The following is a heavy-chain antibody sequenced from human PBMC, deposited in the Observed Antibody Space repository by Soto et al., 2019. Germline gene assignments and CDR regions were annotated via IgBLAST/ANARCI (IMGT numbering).Heavy chain of an antibody. V-gene: IGHV3-9*01. CDR3: AKARWQTLYYYMDV. Sequence: PGGSLRLSCAASGFTFDDYAMHWVRQAPGKGLEWVSGISWNSGSIGYADSVKGRFTISRDNAKNSLYLQMNSLRAEDTALYYCAKARWQTLYYYMDVWGKGTTVTVSS. CDR1: GFTFDDYA. J-gene: IGHJ6*03. CDR2: ISWNSGSI. D-gene: IGHD6-13*01.